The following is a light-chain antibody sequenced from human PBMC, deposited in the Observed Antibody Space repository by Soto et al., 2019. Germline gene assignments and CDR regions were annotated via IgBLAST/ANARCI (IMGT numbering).Light chain of an antibody. Sequence: EIVMTQSPATLSVSPGESATLSCRASQSIGITVAWYQQKPGQAPRLLIYGPSTRVTGIPARFSGSGSGTEFTLTISSLQSEDFAIYYFQQYNNWLRGTFGQGTKLEIK. J-gene: IGKJ2*02. CDR2: GPS. CDR3: QQYNNWLRGT. V-gene: IGKV3-15*01. CDR1: QSIGIT.